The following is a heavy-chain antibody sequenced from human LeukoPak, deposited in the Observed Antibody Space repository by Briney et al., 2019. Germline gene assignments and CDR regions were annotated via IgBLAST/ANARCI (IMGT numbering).Heavy chain of an antibody. V-gene: IGHV4-39*01. CDR2: IYYSGST. Sequence: SQTLSLTCTVSGGSIGSGSYYWGWIRQPPGKGLEWIGSIYYSGSTYYNPSLKSRVTISVDTSKNQFSLRLSSVTAADTAVYYCARSGLYYDFWSGYYTDRYWFDPWGQGTLVTVSS. J-gene: IGHJ5*02. CDR3: ARSGLYYDFWSGYYTDRYWFDP. CDR1: GGSIGSGSYY. D-gene: IGHD3-3*01.